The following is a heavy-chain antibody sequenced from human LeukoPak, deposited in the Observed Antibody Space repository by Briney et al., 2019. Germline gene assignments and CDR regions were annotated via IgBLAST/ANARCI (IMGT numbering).Heavy chain of an antibody. J-gene: IGHJ4*02. V-gene: IGHV4-30-4*01. Sequence: SETLSLTCTVSGGSISSSNYYWSWIRQPPGKGLEWIGYIYYSGNTYYNPSLKSRITISVDTSKNQFPLKLSSVTAADTAVYYCASRITIFGEFDYWGQGTLVTVSS. CDR1: GGSISSSNYY. D-gene: IGHD3-3*01. CDR3: ASRITIFGEFDY. CDR2: IYYSGNT.